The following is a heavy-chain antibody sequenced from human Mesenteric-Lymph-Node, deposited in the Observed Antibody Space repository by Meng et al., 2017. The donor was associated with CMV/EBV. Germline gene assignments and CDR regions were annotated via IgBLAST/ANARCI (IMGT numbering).Heavy chain of an antibody. Sequence: GESLKISCAASGFSFSSYAMSWVRQAPGKGLEWISYISVSGSPIDYANSVKGRCTISRDNAKKSLYLQMNSLRAEDTAVYYCARGPGYCSSSSCYGYDFSGMDVWGQGTTVTVSS. CDR3: ARGPGYCSSSSCYGYDFSGMDV. D-gene: IGHD2-2*01. V-gene: IGHV3-48*03. CDR2: ISVSGSPI. J-gene: IGHJ6*02. CDR1: GFSFSSYA.